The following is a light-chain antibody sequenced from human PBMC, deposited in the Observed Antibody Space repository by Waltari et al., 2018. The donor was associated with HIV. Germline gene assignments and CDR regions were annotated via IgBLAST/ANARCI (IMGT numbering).Light chain of an antibody. Sequence: EIVLTQSPATLSLSSGERATLSCLASQSFSSDLTWFQQKPGQAPRLLIYDASKRATGIPARFSGSGSGTDFTLTISSLEPEDFAVYYCQQHSNWPWTFGQGTKVEIK. V-gene: IGKV3-11*01. CDR2: DAS. CDR1: QSFSSD. J-gene: IGKJ1*01. CDR3: QQHSNWPWT.